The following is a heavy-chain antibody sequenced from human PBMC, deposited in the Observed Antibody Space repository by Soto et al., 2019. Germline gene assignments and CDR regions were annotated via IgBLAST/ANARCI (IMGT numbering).Heavy chain of an antibody. CDR2: IIPTFGTG. V-gene: IGHV1-69*01. CDR1: GGTFNNYA. J-gene: IGHJ6*02. Sequence: QVLLVQSGPEVKKPGSSVKVSCKASGGTFNNYAIDWVRQAPGKGLEWMGGIIPTFGTGNHAQKFQGRVTITVDESTTTAYMEPNSLRSEDTAIYYCASFDGTLVRGGRSSPYEMDVWGQGTTVIVSS. D-gene: IGHD3-10*01. CDR3: ASFDGTLVRGGRSSPYEMDV.